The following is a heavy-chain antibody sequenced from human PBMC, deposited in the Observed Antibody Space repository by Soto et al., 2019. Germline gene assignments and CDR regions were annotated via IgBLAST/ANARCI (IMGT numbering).Heavy chain of an antibody. CDR3: AIDLGYCSGGSCSN. CDR2: ISSSGSTI. D-gene: IGHD2-15*01. CDR1: GFTFSSYE. V-gene: IGHV3-48*03. Sequence: EVQLEESGGGLVQPGGSLRLSCAASGFTFSSYEMNWVRQAPGKGLEWVSYISSSGSTIYYADSVKGRFTISRDNAKNSLYLQMNSLRAEDTAVYYCAIDLGYCSGGSCSNWGQGTLVTVSS. J-gene: IGHJ4*02.